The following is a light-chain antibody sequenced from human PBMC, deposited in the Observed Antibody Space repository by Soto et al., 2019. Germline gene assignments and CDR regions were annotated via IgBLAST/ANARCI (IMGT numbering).Light chain of an antibody. CDR1: QSVSNS. CDR3: LQRSNWPPLT. CDR2: DAS. J-gene: IGKJ4*01. V-gene: IGKV3-11*01. Sequence: EIVLTQSPGTLSLSPGERATLSCRASQSVSNSLAWYQQKPGQPPRLLIYDASSRAAGIPARFSGSGSGTDFTLSISSLEPEDFAVYYCLQRSNWPPLTFGGGTKVDIK.